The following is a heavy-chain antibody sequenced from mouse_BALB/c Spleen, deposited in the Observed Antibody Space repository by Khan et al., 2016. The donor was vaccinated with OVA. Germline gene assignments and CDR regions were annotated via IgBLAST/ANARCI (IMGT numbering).Heavy chain of an antibody. Sequence: DVMLVESGGDLVKPGGSLKLSCAASGFTFSSYSMSWVHQTPDRRLEWVATISSGGDYTYYPDIVKGRFTISRDNAKNTLYLQMSSLKSEDTAIYYCASHLTGSFAYWGQGTLVTVSA. CDR1: GFTFSSYS. CDR2: ISSGGDYT. CDR3: ASHLTGSFAY. V-gene: IGHV5-6*02. J-gene: IGHJ3*01. D-gene: IGHD4-1*01.